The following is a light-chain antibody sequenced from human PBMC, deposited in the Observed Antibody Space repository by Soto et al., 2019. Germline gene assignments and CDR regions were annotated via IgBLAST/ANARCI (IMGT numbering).Light chain of an antibody. CDR2: GAS. CDR1: QSVSSNY. J-gene: IGKJ5*01. V-gene: IGKV3-20*01. CDR3: QQYGSSPSIT. Sequence: EIVLTQSPGTLSLSPGERGTLYCRASQSVSSNYLAWYQQKPGQAPRLLIYGASSRATGIPDRFSGSGSGTDFALTISRLEPEDFAVYYCQQYGSSPSITFGQGTRLEIK.